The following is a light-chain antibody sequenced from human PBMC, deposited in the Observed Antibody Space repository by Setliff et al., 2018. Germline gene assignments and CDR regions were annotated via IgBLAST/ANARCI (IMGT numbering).Light chain of an antibody. V-gene: IGLV3-21*01. CDR1: NIGGKS. CDR2: YDS. CDR3: LSYDSGLIDYV. Sequence: SYELAQPPSVPVAPGKTARITCGGNNIGGKSVNWYQQKPGQAPVLVIYYDSDRPSGIPERFFCSNSGTSASLAITGLQAEDEAHYYCLSYDSGLIDYVFGPGTKVTVL. J-gene: IGLJ1*01.